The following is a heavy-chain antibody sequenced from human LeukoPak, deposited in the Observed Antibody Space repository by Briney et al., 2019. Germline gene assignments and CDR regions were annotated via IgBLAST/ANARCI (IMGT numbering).Heavy chain of an antibody. CDR1: GDSISSYY. CDR2: IYYSGST. J-gene: IGHJ4*02. D-gene: IGHD3-3*01. V-gene: IGHV4-59*01. Sequence: SETLSLTCTVSGDSISSYYWSWIRQPPGKGLEWIGYIYYSGSTNYNPSLKSRVTISVDTSKNQFSLKLSSVTAADTAVYYCARAFWSGYYFDYWGQGTLVTVSS. CDR3: ARAFWSGYYFDY.